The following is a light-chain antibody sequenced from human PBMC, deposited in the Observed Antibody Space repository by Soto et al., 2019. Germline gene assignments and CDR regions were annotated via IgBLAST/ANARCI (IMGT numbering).Light chain of an antibody. CDR2: GAS. Sequence: EIVLTQSPGTLSLSPGERTTLSCRASQSVSSNYLAWYQQRPGQAPRLLIFGASYRAAGIPDRFSGSGSGTDFILTISRLEPEDFAVYYCQHYGSSPPEFTFGPGTKVDSK. V-gene: IGKV3-20*01. CDR1: QSVSSNY. CDR3: QHYGSSPPEFT. J-gene: IGKJ3*01.